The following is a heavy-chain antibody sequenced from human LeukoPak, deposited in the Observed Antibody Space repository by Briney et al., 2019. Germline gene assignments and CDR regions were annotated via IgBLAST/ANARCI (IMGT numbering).Heavy chain of an antibody. Sequence: GASVKVSCKASGYTFTSYDINWVPQATGQGLEWMGWMNPNSGNTGYAQKFQGRVTITRNTSISTAYMELSSLRSEDTAVYYCARGGEYSGSYYDWFDPWGQGTLVTVSS. D-gene: IGHD1-26*01. CDR2: MNPNSGNT. V-gene: IGHV1-8*03. J-gene: IGHJ5*02. CDR1: GYTFTSYD. CDR3: ARGGEYSGSYYDWFDP.